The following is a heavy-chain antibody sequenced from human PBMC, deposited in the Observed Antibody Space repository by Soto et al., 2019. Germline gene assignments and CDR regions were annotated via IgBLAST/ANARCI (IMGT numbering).Heavy chain of an antibody. Sequence: QVQLVESGGGVVQPGRSLRLSCAASGFTFSSYGMHWVRQAPGKGLEWVAVIWYDGSNKYYADSVKGRFTISRDNSKNTLYLQMYSLRAEDTAVYYCARDASRGYSYGLAGDAFDIWGQGTMVTVSS. CDR2: IWYDGSNK. V-gene: IGHV3-33*01. D-gene: IGHD5-18*01. CDR3: ARDASRGYSYGLAGDAFDI. CDR1: GFTFSSYG. J-gene: IGHJ3*02.